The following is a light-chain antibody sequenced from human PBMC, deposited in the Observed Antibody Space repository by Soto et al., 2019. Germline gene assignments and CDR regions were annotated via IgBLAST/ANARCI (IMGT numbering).Light chain of an antibody. CDR1: SSDVGGYNY. V-gene: IGLV2-14*01. Sequence: QSALTQPASVSGSPGQSITISCTGTSSDVGGYNYVSWYQQHPGKAPKLMIYDVTNRPSGVSNRFSGSKSGNTASLTISGLQAEDEAGYYCSSYTSSSTPLVFGGGTKLTVL. CDR2: DVT. J-gene: IGLJ3*02. CDR3: SSYTSSSTPLV.